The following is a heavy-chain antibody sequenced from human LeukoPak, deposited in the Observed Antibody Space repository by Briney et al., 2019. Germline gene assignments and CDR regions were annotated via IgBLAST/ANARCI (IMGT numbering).Heavy chain of an antibody. D-gene: IGHD2-2*01. J-gene: IGHJ5*02. V-gene: IGHV3-11*04. CDR2: ISSSGSTI. Sequence: GGSLRLSCAASGFTFSDYYMSWIRQAPGKGLEWVSYISSSGSTIYYADSVKGRFTISRDNAKNSLYLQMNSLRAEDTAVYYCARDTPYHCSSTSCYTVRPNWFDPWGQGTLVTVSS. CDR3: ARDTPYHCSSTSCYTVRPNWFDP. CDR1: GFTFSDYY.